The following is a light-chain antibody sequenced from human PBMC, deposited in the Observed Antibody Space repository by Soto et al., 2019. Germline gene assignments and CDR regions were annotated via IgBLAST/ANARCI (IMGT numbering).Light chain of an antibody. J-gene: IGKJ1*01. CDR2: KAS. V-gene: IGKV1-5*03. CDR1: QSISYW. Sequence: DIQMTQSPSTLSTSVGDRVTITCRASQSISYWLAWYQQKPGKAPNLLIYKASSLESGVPSRFSGSGSGTEFTLTISSLQPDDIATYYCQQYNNYWTFGQGTKVDIK. CDR3: QQYNNYWT.